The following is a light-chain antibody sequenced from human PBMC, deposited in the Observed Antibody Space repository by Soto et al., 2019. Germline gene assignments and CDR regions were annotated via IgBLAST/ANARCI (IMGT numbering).Light chain of an antibody. CDR2: EGS. J-gene: IGLJ2*01. CDR3: CSDAGSSTSVV. V-gene: IGLV2-23*01. CDR1: SSDVGSYNL. Sequence: QSVLTQPASVSGSPGQSITISCTGTSSDVGSYNLVSWYQQHPGKAPKLMIYEGSKRPSGVSNRFSGSKSGNTASLTISGLQAEDEADYYCCSDAGSSTSVVFGGGAKLTVL.